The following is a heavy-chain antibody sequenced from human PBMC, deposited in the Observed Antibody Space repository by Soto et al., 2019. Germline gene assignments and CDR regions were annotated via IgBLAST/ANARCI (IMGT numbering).Heavy chain of an antibody. J-gene: IGHJ6*02. D-gene: IGHD3-3*01. V-gene: IGHV3-9*01. CDR3: AKDLRGGYYDFWSGYGPYYYYGMDV. Sequence: LRLSCAASGFTFDDYAMHWVRQAPGKGLEWVSGISWNSGSIGYADSVKGRFTISRDNAKNSLYLQMNSLRAEDTALYYCAKDLRGGYYDFWSGYGPYYYYGMDVWGQGTTVTVSS. CDR1: GFTFDDYA. CDR2: ISWNSGSI.